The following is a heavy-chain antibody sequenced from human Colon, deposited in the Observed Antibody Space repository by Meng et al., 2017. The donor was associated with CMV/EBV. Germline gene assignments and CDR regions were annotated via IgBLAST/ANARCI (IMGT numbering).Heavy chain of an antibody. J-gene: IGHJ5*02. Sequence: SGEVSGFTFGSSTRSWVRQAPGKGLEWVASINSYAYNIGYADSVKGRFTISRDNAKNSLYLQMNSLGAEDTAVYFCVREVRRSWFDPWGQGTLVTVSS. CDR3: VREVRRSWFDP. D-gene: IGHD3-10*01. CDR2: INSYAYNI. V-gene: IGHV3-21*01. CDR1: GFTFGSST.